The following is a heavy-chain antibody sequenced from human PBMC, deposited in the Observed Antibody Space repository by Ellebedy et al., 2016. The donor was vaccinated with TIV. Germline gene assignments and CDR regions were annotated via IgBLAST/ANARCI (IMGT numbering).Heavy chain of an antibody. J-gene: IGHJ5*02. CDR1: GFTFSSYA. CDR3: AKAPDKYSSGGES. D-gene: IGHD6-19*01. V-gene: IGHV3-23*01. CDR2: ISGSGDRT. Sequence: PGGSLRLSCVVSGFTFSSYAMSWVRQAPGKGLEWVSAISGSGDRTYYADSVKGRFTISRDSSRNTLYLQMNSLRAEDSAVYYCAKAPDKYSSGGESWGQGTLVTVSS.